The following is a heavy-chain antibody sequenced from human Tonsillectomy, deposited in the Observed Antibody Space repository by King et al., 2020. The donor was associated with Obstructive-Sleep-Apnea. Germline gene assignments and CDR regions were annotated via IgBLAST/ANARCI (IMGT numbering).Heavy chain of an antibody. D-gene: IGHD2-21*02. CDR3: ARDGEVAVTAILYFDY. Sequence: VQLVESGGGVVQPGRSLRLSCAASGFTFSSYGMHWVRQAPGKGLEWVAFISYDGSDKDYADSVKGRFTISRDNSKNTLYLQMNSLRAEDTAVYYCARDGEVAVTAILYFDYWGQGTLVTVSS. CDR2: ISYDGSDK. V-gene: IGHV3-30*04. CDR1: GFTFSSYG. J-gene: IGHJ4*02.